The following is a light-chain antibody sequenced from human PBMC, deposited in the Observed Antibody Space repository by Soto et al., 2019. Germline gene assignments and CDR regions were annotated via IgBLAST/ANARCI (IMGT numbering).Light chain of an antibody. J-gene: IGKJ1*01. V-gene: IGKV1-5*01. CDR2: DAS. Sequence: DIQMTQSPSTLSASVGDRVTITCRASQSISSWLAWYQHKPGKAPKFLIYDASSLESGVPSRFSGSGTGTKFTLTISSLQPDDFATYYCQQYHSYWTFGQGTKVEI. CDR1: QSISSW. CDR3: QQYHSYWT.